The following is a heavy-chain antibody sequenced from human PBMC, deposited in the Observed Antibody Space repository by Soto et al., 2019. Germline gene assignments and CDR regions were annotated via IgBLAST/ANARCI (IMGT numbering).Heavy chain of an antibody. Sequence: QVQLVESGGGVVQPGGSLRLSCAASGSAFRTHGMHWVRQAPGKGLEWVAVIWGDGSKKYYADSVKGRFTISKDNSTNTLFLQMNTLRAEDTAVYYCARGAVVAGDFDYWGQGTLVTVSS. D-gene: IGHD2-15*01. CDR1: GSAFRTHG. CDR3: ARGAVVAGDFDY. J-gene: IGHJ4*02. V-gene: IGHV3-33*01. CDR2: IWGDGSKK.